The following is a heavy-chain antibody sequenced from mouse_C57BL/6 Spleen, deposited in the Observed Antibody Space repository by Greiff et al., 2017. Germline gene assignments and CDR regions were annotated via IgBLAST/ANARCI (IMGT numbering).Heavy chain of an antibody. D-gene: IGHD4-1*01. CDR1: GYTFTEYT. Sequence: VQLQQSGAELVKPGASVSLSCKASGYTFTEYTIHWVKQRSGQGLEGFGWFYRGSGSNKYNEKFKDKATLTADKSSSTFYMELSRLTSEDSAVYFCARHEAGTYLYFDVWGTGTTVTVSS. CDR2: FYRGSGSN. V-gene: IGHV1-62-2*01. J-gene: IGHJ1*03. CDR3: ARHEAGTYLYFDV.